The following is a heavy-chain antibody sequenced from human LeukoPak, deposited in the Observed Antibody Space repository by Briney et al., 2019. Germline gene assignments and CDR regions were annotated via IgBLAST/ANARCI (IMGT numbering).Heavy chain of an antibody. CDR2: ISSSSSYI. J-gene: IGHJ6*02. D-gene: IGHD3-22*01. Sequence: GGSLRLSCTASGFTFSTYSMNWVRQAPGKGLEWVSSISSSSSYIYYADSVKGRFTISRDNAKNSLYLQMNSLRAEDTAVYYCARDGHYYDSSGYPGDYYYYGMDVWGQGTTVTVSS. V-gene: IGHV3-21*01. CDR3: ARDGHYYDSSGYPGDYYYYGMDV. CDR1: GFTFSTYS.